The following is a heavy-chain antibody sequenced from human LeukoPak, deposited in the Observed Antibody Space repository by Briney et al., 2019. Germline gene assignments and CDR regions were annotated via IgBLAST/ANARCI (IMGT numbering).Heavy chain of an antibody. D-gene: IGHD6-13*01. CDR2: IYPGDSDT. J-gene: IGHJ6*02. Sequence: GESLKISCKGSGYSFTSYWIGWVRQMPGKGLEWMGIIYPGDSDTRYSPSFQGQVTISADKSISTAYLQWSSLKASDTAMYYCARVIAAAGTEDYYYGMDVWGQGTTVTVSS. CDR3: ARVIAAAGTEDYYYGMDV. V-gene: IGHV5-51*01. CDR1: GYSFTSYW.